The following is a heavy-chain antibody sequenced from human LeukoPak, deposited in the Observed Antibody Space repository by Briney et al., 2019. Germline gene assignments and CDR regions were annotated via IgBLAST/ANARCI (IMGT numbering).Heavy chain of an antibody. Sequence: GGSLRLSCAVSGFSVSSLGMSWVRQAPGKGREWISAISLNGETTWYADSVKGRFTISRDNSKNTLYLQLTSLRAEDTAVYYCAQGFSSGWYPYWGQGSLVSVSS. CDR3: AQGFSSGWYPY. J-gene: IGHJ4*02. CDR1: GFSVSSLG. V-gene: IGHV3-23*01. D-gene: IGHD6-19*01. CDR2: ISLNGETT.